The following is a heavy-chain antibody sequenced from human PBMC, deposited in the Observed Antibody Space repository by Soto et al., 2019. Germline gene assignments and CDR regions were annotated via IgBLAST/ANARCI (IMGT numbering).Heavy chain of an antibody. CDR1: GGSISSGGYS. CDR2: IYHSGST. J-gene: IGHJ4*02. CDR3: ARVPDR. D-gene: IGHD2-2*01. Sequence: SETLSLTCAVSGGSISSGGYSCSWIRQPPGKGLEWIGYIYHSGSTYYNPSLKSRVTISVDRSKNQFSLKLSSVTAADTAVYYCARVPDRWGQGTLVTVSS. V-gene: IGHV4-30-2*01.